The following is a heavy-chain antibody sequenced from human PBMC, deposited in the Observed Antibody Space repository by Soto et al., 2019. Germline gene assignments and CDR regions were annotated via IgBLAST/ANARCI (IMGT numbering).Heavy chain of an antibody. Sequence: SVKGSCNASGGTFSNYAISWVRQAPGQGLEWMGRIIPIFRSTNYAQKFQDRVSITADESTRTSYMELSSLRSDDTAVYYCAILGLYNIGVCYLNDVSVVW. CDR2: IIPIFRST. D-gene: IGHD2-8*01. CDR3: AILGLYNIGVCYLNDVSVV. CDR1: GGTFSNYA. V-gene: IGHV1-69*13. J-gene: IGHJ3*01.